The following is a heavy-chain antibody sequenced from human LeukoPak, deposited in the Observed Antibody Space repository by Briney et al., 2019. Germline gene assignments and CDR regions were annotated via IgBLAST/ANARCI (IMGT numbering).Heavy chain of an antibody. CDR3: ARRVVGATFDY. Sequence: PETLSLTCTVSGGSISSYYWSWIRQPPGKGLEWIGYIYYTGSTNYNPSLKSRVTISVDTSKNQFSLKLSSVTAADTAVYYCARRVVGATFDYWGQGTLVTVSS. CDR1: GGSISSYY. CDR2: IYYTGST. D-gene: IGHD1-26*01. V-gene: IGHV4-59*08. J-gene: IGHJ4*02.